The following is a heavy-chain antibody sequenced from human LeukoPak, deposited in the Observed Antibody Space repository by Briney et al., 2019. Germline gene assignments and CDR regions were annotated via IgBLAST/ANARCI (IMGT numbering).Heavy chain of an antibody. V-gene: IGHV1-18*01. Sequence: GASVKVSCKASGYTFTSYGISWVRQAPGQGLEWMGWISAYNGNTNYAQKFQGRVTITADESTNTAYMELSSLRSEDTAVYFCAAIPVFAVVLHQEPVWGKGTTVTVSS. J-gene: IGHJ6*04. CDR1: GYTFTSYG. CDR2: ISAYNGNT. CDR3: AAIPVFAVVLHQEPV. D-gene: IGHD3-3*01.